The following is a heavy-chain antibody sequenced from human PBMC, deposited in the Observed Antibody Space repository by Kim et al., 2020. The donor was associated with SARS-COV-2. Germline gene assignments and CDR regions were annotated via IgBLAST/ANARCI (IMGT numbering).Heavy chain of an antibody. D-gene: IGHD6-19*01. CDR1: GFTFSSYG. V-gene: IGHV3-33*01. Sequence: GGSLRLSCAASGFTFSSYGMRWVRQAPGKGLEWVSGRGYDGSTKYYADFGKGRCTISRDNSKNSLYLQMNSLRAEDTAVYYCARESLWNSGWYWDDAFAIWCLGTMVIACS. CDR3: ARESLWNSGWYWDDAFAI. J-gene: IGHJ3*02. CDR2: RGYDGSTK.